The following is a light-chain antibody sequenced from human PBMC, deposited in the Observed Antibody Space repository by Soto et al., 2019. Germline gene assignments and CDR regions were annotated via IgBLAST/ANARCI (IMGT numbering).Light chain of an antibody. CDR2: DAS. Sequence: EIVLTQSPATLSLSPGERATLSCRASQSVSSFVAWYQQKPGQAPRLLIYDASNRATGIPARFSGSGSGTDFTLTISSLEPEDFAMYYCQQYGRLPGTFGQGTKVEIK. V-gene: IGKV3-11*01. J-gene: IGKJ1*01. CDR3: QQYGRLPGT. CDR1: QSVSSF.